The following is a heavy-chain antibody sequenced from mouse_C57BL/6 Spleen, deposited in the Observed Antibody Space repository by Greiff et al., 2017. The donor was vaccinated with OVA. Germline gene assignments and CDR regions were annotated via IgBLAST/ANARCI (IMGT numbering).Heavy chain of an antibody. V-gene: IGHV1-26*01. CDR2: INPNNGGT. J-gene: IGHJ1*03. D-gene: IGHD1-1*01. CDR1: GYTFTDYY. CDR3: ARYPTTVVATDWYFDV. Sequence: VQLQQSGPELVKPGASVKISCKASGYTFTDYYMNWVKQSHGKSLEWIGDINPNNGGTSYNQKFKGKATLTVDKSSSTAYMELRSLTSEDSAVYYCARYPTTVVATDWYFDVWGTGTTVTVSS.